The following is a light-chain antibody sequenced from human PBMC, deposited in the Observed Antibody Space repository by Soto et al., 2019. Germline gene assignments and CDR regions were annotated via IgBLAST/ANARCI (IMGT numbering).Light chain of an antibody. J-gene: IGLJ3*02. CDR1: SSDVGYYNY. CDR2: EVS. CDR3: SSYTTSSTQV. V-gene: IGLV2-14*01. Sequence: QSALTQPASVSGSLGQSITISCTGTSSDVGYYNYVSWYQHHPGKVPKLMIYEVSNRPSGVSNRFSGSKSGNTASLTISGLQAEDEADYYCSSYTTSSTQVFGGGTKVTVL.